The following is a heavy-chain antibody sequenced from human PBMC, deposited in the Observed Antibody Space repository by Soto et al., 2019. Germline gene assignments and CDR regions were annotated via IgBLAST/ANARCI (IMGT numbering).Heavy chain of an antibody. CDR3: SVSPSGTHDYYYYGMDV. J-gene: IGHJ6*02. CDR1: GGSISSSSYY. Sequence: QLQLQESGPGLVKPSETLSLTCTVSGGSISSSSYYWGWIRQPPGKGLEWIGSIYYSGSTYYNPSLKSRVTISVDTSKNQFSLKLSSVTAADTAVYYCSVSPSGTHDYYYYGMDVWGQGTTVTVSS. V-gene: IGHV4-39*01. CDR2: IYYSGST.